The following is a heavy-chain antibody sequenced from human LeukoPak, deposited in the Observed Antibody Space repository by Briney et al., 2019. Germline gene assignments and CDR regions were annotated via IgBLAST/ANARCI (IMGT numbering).Heavy chain of an antibody. J-gene: IGHJ5*02. CDR3: ARGASVITLFDP. D-gene: IGHD3-22*01. CDR2: IYHTGNT. V-gene: IGHV4-38-2*02. Sequence: SETLSLTCSVSGYSITSGYYWGWIRQPPGKGLEWIGSIYHTGNTFYDPSFNSRVTISVDTSKNQFSLKLSSVTAADTAVYYCARGASVITLFDPWAREPWSPSPQ. CDR1: GYSITSGYY.